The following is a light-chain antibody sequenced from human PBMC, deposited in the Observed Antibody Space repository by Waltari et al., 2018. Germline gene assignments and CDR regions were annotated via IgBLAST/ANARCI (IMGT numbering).Light chain of an antibody. CDR2: WAS. V-gene: IGKV4-1*01. CDR1: QSVLYRSDNKNY. J-gene: IGKJ2*01. CDR3: QQCYSTPYT. Sequence: DIVMTQSPDSLAVSLGERATINCKSSQSVLYRSDNKNYLGWYQQKPGLPPKLLIYWASTRESGVPDRFSGSGSGTEFTLTISSLQAADVAVYYCQQCYSTPYTFGQGTKLEIK.